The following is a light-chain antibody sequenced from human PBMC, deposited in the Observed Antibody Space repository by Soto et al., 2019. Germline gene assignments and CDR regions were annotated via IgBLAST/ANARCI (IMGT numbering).Light chain of an antibody. Sequence: QAVVTQEPSLTVSPGGTVTLTCGSSTGAVTSGHYPYWFQQKPGQAPRTLIYDTSNKYSWTPARFSGSLLGGKAALTLSGAQPEDEADYYCLLSYSDEKVFGNGIKVTV. J-gene: IGLJ1*01. CDR2: DTS. CDR1: TGAVTSGHY. V-gene: IGLV7-46*01. CDR3: LLSYSDEKV.